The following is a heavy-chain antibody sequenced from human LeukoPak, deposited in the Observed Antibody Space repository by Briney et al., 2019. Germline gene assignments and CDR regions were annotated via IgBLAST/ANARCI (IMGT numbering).Heavy chain of an antibody. CDR2: IPYDGSNK. V-gene: IGHV3-30-3*01. CDR3: ARAAREDSSFGY. Sequence: PGGSLRLSCAASGFTFSSYAMHWVRQAPGKGLEWVAVIPYDGSNKYYADSVKGRFTISRDNSKNTLYLQMNSLRAEDTAVYYCARAAREDSSFGYWGQGTLVTVSS. CDR1: GFTFSSYA. D-gene: IGHD3-10*01. J-gene: IGHJ4*02.